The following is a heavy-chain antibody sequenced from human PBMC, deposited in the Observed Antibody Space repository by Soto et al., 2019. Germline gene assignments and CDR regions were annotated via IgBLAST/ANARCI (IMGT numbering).Heavy chain of an antibody. CDR1: GFTFSSYA. D-gene: IGHD3-10*01. CDR2: ISGSGGST. CDR3: AKDLTMVRGVTTFDY. V-gene: IGHV3-23*01. Sequence: PGGSLRLSCAASGFTFSSYAMSWVRQAPGKGLEWVSAISGSGGSTYYADSVKGRFTISRDNSKNTLYLQMNSLRAEDTAVYYCAKDLTMVRGVTTFDYWGQGTLVTVSS. J-gene: IGHJ4*02.